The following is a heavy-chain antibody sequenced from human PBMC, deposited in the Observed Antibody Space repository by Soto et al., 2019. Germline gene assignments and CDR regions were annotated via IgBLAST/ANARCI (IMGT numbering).Heavy chain of an antibody. Sequence: SETLSLTCAVSGGSISSGCYSWSWIRQPPGKGLEWIGYIYYSGTTYYNPSLKSRVTISVDTSKKQFSLRLRSVTAADTAVYYCARLHCYSTSCYSWVSWFDPWGQGTLVTVSS. CDR3: ARLHCYSTSCYSWVSWFDP. CDR1: GGSISSGCYS. J-gene: IGHJ5*02. V-gene: IGHV4-30-2*03. CDR2: IYYSGTT. D-gene: IGHD2-2*01.